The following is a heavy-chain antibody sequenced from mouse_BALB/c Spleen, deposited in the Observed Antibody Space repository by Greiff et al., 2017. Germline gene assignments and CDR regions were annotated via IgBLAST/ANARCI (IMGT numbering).Heavy chain of an antibody. Sequence: EVQLQESGAELVKPGASVKLSCTASGFNIKDTYMHWVKQRPEQGLEWIGRIDPANGNTKYDPKFQGKATITADTSSNTAYLQLSSLTSEDTAVYYCAREASYDGYCWFAYWGQGTLVTVSA. CDR1: GFNIKDTY. CDR3: AREASYDGYCWFAY. V-gene: IGHV14-3*02. CDR2: IDPANGNT. J-gene: IGHJ3*01. D-gene: IGHD2-3*01.